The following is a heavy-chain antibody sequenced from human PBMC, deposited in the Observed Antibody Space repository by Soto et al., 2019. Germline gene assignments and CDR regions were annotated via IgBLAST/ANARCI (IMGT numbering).Heavy chain of an antibody. D-gene: IGHD6-25*01. Sequence: SETLSLTCTVSGVSINSYYWTWIRQPPGKRLEWIGAIYYTGSTTYNPSLRSRVTFSVDTSKNQFSLSLTSVTAADTAVYFCAKFVSCGHLDYWGQGTMVTVSS. V-gene: IGHV4-59*01. CDR1: GVSINSYY. CDR3: AKFVSCGHLDY. J-gene: IGHJ4*02. CDR2: IYYTGST.